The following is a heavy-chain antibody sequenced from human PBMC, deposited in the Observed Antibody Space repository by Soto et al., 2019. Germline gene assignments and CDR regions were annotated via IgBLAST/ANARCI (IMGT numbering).Heavy chain of an antibody. J-gene: IGHJ6*02. Sequence: SVKVSCKASGGTFSSYAISWVRQAPGQGLEWMGGIIPIFGTANYAQKFQGRVTITADKSTSTAYMELSSLRSEDTAVYYCARFTSDYYYYYGMDVWGQGTTVTVSS. D-gene: IGHD2-2*01. CDR2: IIPIFGTA. CDR3: ARFTSDYYYYYGMDV. CDR1: GGTFSSYA. V-gene: IGHV1-69*06.